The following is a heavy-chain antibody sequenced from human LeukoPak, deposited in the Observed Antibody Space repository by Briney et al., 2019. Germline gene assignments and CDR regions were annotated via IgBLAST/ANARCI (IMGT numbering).Heavy chain of an antibody. CDR3: ARARDNLDY. J-gene: IGHJ4*02. CDR2: ITSSSIYK. V-gene: IGHV3-21*01. Sequence: PGGSLRLSCAASGFTFSRYNMNWVRQAPGKGLEWVSSITSSSIYKYYADSMKGRFTISRDNARNSLYLQMDSLRAEDTAVYYCARARDNLDYWGQGILVTVSS. D-gene: IGHD1-1*01. CDR1: GFTFSRYN.